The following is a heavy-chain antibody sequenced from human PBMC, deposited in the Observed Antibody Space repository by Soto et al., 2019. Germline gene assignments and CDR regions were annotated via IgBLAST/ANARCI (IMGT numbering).Heavy chain of an antibody. V-gene: IGHV4-34*01. CDR1: GGSFSGYY. J-gene: IGHJ5*02. CDR2: INHSGST. CDR3: ARSRCLLKVRKRGNWFVP. D-gene: IGHD2-8*01. Sequence: PSETLSLTCAVYGGSFSGYYWSWIRQPPGKGLEWIGGINHSGSTNYNPSLKSRVTISVDTSKNQFSLKLSSVTAADTSVYYCARSRCLLKVRKRGNWFVPWGQGTLVTVSS.